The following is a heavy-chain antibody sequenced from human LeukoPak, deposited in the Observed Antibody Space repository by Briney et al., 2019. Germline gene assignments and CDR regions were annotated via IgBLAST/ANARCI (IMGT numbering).Heavy chain of an antibody. CDR2: ISSSSSYI. CDR3: ARGSTSFLFDY. D-gene: IGHD2-2*01. J-gene: IGHJ4*02. CDR1: GFTFSSYW. V-gene: IGHV3-21*01. Sequence: GGSLRLSCAASGFTFSSYWMSWVRQAPGKGLEWVSSISSSSSYIYYADSVKGRFTISRDNAKNSLYLQMNSLRAEDTAVYYCARGSTSFLFDYWGQGTLVTVSS.